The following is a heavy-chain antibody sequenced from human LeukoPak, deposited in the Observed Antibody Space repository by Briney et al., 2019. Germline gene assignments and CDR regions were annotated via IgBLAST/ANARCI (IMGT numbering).Heavy chain of an antibody. V-gene: IGHV3-7*03. CDR2: IKKDGSQK. J-gene: IGHJ4*02. Sequence: GGSLRLSCAASGFTFSSFWMSWVRQAPGKGLEWVADIKKDGSQKYYVDSVEGRFTISRDNAKNSLYLQMDSLRVDDTAVYYCTRVFGGYDVSDYWGQGTLVTVSS. CDR1: GFTFSSFW. CDR3: TRVFGGYDVSDY. D-gene: IGHD3-3*01.